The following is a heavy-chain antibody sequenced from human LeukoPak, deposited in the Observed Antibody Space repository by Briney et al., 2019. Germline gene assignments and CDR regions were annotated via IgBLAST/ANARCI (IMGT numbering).Heavy chain of an antibody. J-gene: IGHJ4*02. CDR1: GFTFSSSA. D-gene: IGHD4-17*01. Sequence: GGSLRLSCAASGFTFSSSAMSWVRQAPGKGLEWVSTISNNGGYTYYADSVKGRFTISKDNAKNSLYLQMNSLRAEDTAVYYCARAGGSTVSHSDYWGQGTLVTVSS. CDR2: ISNNGGYT. CDR3: ARAGGSTVSHSDY. V-gene: IGHV3-21*01.